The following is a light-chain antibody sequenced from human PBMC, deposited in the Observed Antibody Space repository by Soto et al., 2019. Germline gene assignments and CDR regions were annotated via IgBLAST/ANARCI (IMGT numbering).Light chain of an antibody. V-gene: IGKV3-20*01. CDR1: QSINSF. Sequence: EIVLTQSPGTLSLSPGEGATLSCRASQSINSFLAWYPQRRGQAPGLLIHGASNRATGIPDRFSGSGSGPDFTLTISRLEPEDFAVYYCQQYGGSPRTFGQGTKVDIK. J-gene: IGKJ1*01. CDR3: QQYGGSPRT. CDR2: GAS.